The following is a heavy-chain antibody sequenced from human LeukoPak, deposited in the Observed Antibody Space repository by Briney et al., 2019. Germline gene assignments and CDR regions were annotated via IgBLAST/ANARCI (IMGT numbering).Heavy chain of an antibody. D-gene: IGHD2-21*01. CDR2: IHYSGST. CDR3: ARGQVAYDY. J-gene: IGHJ4*02. Sequence: SETLSLTCTVSGDSISSYYWSWIRQPPGKGLEWIGYIHYSGSTNYNPSLKSRVTISVDTSKNQFSLKLSSVTAADTAVYYCARGQVAYDYWGQGTLVTVSS. V-gene: IGHV4-59*01. CDR1: GDSISSYY.